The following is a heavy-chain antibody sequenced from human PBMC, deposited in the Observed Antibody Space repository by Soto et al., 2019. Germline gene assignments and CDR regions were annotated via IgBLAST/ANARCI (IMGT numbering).Heavy chain of an antibody. CDR3: ARGSGPMIEWH. D-gene: IGHD3-22*01. Sequence: ASVKVSCKASGCTFTSYAMHWVRQAPGQRLEWMGWINAGNGNTKYSQKFQGRVTITRDTSASTAYMELSSLRSEDTAVYYCARGSGPMIEWHWGQGTLVTVSS. CDR2: INAGNGNT. CDR1: GCTFTSYA. V-gene: IGHV1-3*01. J-gene: IGHJ4*02.